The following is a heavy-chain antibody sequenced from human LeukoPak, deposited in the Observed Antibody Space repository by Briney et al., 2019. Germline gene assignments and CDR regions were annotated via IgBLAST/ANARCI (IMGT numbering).Heavy chain of an antibody. CDR2: IYYSGST. D-gene: IGHD2-21*01. Sequence: SETLSLTCTVSGGSISNYYWTWIRQPPGKGLEWIGYIYYSGSTNYNPSLKSRVTISVDTSRNHFSLRLTSVTAADTAVYYCARGVYCGGDCFDPWGQGTLVTVSS. V-gene: IGHV4-59*01. J-gene: IGHJ5*02. CDR1: GGSISNYY. CDR3: ARGVYCGGDCFDP.